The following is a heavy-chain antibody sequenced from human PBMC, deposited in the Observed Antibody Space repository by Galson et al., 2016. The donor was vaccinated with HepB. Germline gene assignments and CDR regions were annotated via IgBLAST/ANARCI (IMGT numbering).Heavy chain of an antibody. V-gene: IGHV3-21*01. CDR1: GFTFSSYT. CDR2: ISSNSFYI. Sequence: SLRLSCAASGFTFSSYTINWVRQAPGKGLEWVSSISSNSFYIYYADSVKGRFTISRDNSKNTLYLQMNSLRAEDTAVYYCAKPEIRPYDILTGYSHFDYWGQGTLVTVSS. J-gene: IGHJ4*02. D-gene: IGHD3-9*01. CDR3: AKPEIRPYDILTGYSHFDY.